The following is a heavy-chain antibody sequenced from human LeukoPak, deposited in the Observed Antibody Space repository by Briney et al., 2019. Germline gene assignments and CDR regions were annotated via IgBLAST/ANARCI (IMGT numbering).Heavy chain of an antibody. J-gene: IGHJ4*02. CDR3: ARASFDSSGYYYFDY. V-gene: IGHV3-30-3*01. D-gene: IGHD3-22*01. CDR1: GFTFSSYP. Sequence: PGGSLRLSCAASGFTFSSYPMHWVRQAPGKGLEWVAVISYDASNKDYADSVKGRFTISRDNSKNTLYLQMNSLRAEDTAMYYCARASFDSSGYYYFDYWGQGTLVTVSS. CDR2: ISYDASNK.